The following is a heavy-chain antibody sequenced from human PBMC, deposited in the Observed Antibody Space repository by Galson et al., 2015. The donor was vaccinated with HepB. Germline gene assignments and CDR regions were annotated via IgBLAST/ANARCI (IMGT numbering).Heavy chain of an antibody. CDR2: INPSGGST. CDR1: GYTFTSYY. Sequence: SVKVSCKASGYTFTSYYMHWVRQAPGQGLEWMGIINPSGGSTSYAQKFQGRVTMTRDTSTSTVYMELSSLRSEDTAVYYCARGGAIEGVVVVAATGTDYWGQGTLVTVSS. D-gene: IGHD2-15*01. CDR3: ARGGAIEGVVVVAATGTDY. J-gene: IGHJ4*02. V-gene: IGHV1-46*03.